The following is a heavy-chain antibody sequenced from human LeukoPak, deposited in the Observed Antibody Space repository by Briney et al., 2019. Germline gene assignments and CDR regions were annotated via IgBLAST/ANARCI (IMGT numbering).Heavy chain of an antibody. J-gene: IGHJ6*03. V-gene: IGHV4-61*10. CDR1: GGSISSGSYY. CDR3: ARQGIAAAGRIPNYYYYMDV. CDR2: ITYSGST. Sequence: TSETLSLTCTVSGGSISSGSYYWSWIRQPAGKGLEWIGYITYSGSTDYNPSLRSRVTISVDTSKNQFSLKLSSVTAADMGVYYCARQGIAAAGRIPNYYYYMDVWGKGTTVTISS. D-gene: IGHD6-13*01.